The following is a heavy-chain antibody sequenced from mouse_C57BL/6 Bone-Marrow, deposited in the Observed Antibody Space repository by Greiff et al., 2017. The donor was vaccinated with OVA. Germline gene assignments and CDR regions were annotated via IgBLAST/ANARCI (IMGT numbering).Heavy chain of an antibody. CDR3: ARRAYSFYAMDY. D-gene: IGHD2-12*01. CDR1: GYTFTGYY. CDR2: INPYNGGT. J-gene: IGHJ4*01. Sequence: VQLQQSGPVLVKPGASVKMSCKASGYTFTGYYMNWVKQSHGKSLEWIGVINPYNGGTSYNQKFKGKATLTVDKSSSTAYMELNSLTSEDSAVYYCARRAYSFYAMDYWGQGTSVTVSS. V-gene: IGHV1-19*01.